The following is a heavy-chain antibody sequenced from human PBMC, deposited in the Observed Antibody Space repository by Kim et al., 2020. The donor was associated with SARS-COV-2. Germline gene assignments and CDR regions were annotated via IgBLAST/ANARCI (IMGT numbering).Heavy chain of an antibody. V-gene: IGHV3-53*01. CDR2: IYSGGST. J-gene: IGHJ4*02. CDR3: ASSSMVRGVITNYYFDY. Sequence: GGSLRLSCAASGFTVSSNYMSWVRQAPGKGLEWVSVIYSGGSTYYADSVKGRFTISRDNSKNTLYLQMNSLRAEDTAVYYCASSSMVRGVITNYYFDYWGQGTLVTDSS. D-gene: IGHD3-10*01. CDR1: GFTVSSNY.